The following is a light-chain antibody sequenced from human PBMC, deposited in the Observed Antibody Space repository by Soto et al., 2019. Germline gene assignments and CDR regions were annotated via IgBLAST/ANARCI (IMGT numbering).Light chain of an antibody. CDR3: QQSFSPLYT. CDR1: QSIGYF. CDR2: AAS. Sequence: DIQVTQSPSSLSASVGDRVTLTCRASQSIGYFLNWYQQKPGQAPKLLIYAASTLQTGVPSRFSGSGSETDFTLSINSLQPEDFATYYCQQSFSPLYTFGQGTKLEIK. V-gene: IGKV1-39*01. J-gene: IGKJ2*01.